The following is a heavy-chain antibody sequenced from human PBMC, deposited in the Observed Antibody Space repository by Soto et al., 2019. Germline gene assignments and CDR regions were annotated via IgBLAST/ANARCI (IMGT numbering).Heavy chain of an antibody. V-gene: IGHV1-69*13. J-gene: IGHJ4*02. CDR3: ARDTTYDFWSGYFGY. CDR2: IIPIFGTA. D-gene: IGHD3-3*01. CDR1: GGTFSSYA. Sequence: SVKVSCKASGGTFSSYAISWVRQAPGQGLEWMGGIIPIFGTANYAQKFQGRVTITADESTSTAYMELSSLRSEDTAVYYCARDTTYDFWSGYFGYWGQGTLVTVSS.